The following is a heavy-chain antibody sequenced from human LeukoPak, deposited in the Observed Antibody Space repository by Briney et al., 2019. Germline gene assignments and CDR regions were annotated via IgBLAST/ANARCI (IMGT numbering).Heavy chain of an antibody. D-gene: IGHD2-15*01. V-gene: IGHV4-61*01. CDR1: GGSVSKDNHC. Sequence: SETLSLTCTVSGGSVSKDNHCWSWIRQPPGKGLEWIGYVNYSGSTKYNPSLKSRVSISADTSRSQVSLKLSSVTAADTAVYYCARDRGGFTYGEYYFDYWGQGSLVTVSS. CDR3: ARDRGGFTYGEYYFDY. CDR2: VNYSGST. J-gene: IGHJ4*02.